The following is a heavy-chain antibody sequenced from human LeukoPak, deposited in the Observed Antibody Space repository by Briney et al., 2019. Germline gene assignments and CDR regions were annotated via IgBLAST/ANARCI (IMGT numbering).Heavy chain of an antibody. Sequence: PGGSLRLSCAASGFTFSSYWMSWVRQAPGKGLEWVANIKQDGSEKYHVDSVKGRFTISRDNAKNSLYLQMNSLRAEDTAVYYCARGGSRYYYDSSGYWFDYWGQGTLVTVSS. V-gene: IGHV3-7*01. CDR2: IKQDGSEK. J-gene: IGHJ4*02. D-gene: IGHD3-22*01. CDR3: ARGGSRYYYDSSGYWFDY. CDR1: GFTFSSYW.